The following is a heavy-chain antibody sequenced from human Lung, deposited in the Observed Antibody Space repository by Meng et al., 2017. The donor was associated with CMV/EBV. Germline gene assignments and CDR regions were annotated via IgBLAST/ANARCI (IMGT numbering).Heavy chain of an antibody. CDR2: TYYRSKWYH. D-gene: IGHD4-23*01. CDR3: ARGINGGCGD. CDR1: GDIVSSNRAA. J-gene: IGHJ4*02. V-gene: IGHV6-1*01. Sequence: QAQRHQSGPGLMKPSQTLSLTCAISGDIVSSNRAAWHWIRQSPSRGLEWLGRTYYRSKWYHEYAVSVKSRITISPDTPKNQFSLQLNSMTPEDTAVYYCARGINGGCGDWGQGTLVTVSS.